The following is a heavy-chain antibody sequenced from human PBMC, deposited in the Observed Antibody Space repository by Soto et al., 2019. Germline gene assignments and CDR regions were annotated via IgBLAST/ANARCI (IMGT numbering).Heavy chain of an antibody. CDR3: ARGLGLYYFDY. V-gene: IGHV1-3*01. CDR2: INAGNGNT. D-gene: IGHD1-26*01. J-gene: IGHJ4*02. CDR1: GGTFSSYA. Sequence: EASVKVSCKASGGTFSSYAISWVRQAPGQRLECMGWINAGNGNTKYSQKFQGRVTITRDTSASTAYMELSSLRSEDTAVYYCARGLGLYYFDYWGQGTLVTVSS.